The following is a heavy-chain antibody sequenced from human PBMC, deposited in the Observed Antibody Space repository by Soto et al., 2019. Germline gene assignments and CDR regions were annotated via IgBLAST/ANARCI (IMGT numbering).Heavy chain of an antibody. V-gene: IGHV3-30*18. D-gene: IGHD1-1*01. Sequence: GGSLRLSCGASGFSFKNYGMHWVRQAPDRGLEWVAFVSSDGNSKQYVDSAKGRFTISRDNSKNTLYLQMNSLRAEDTAVYFCAKDWRWEQPIYGMNVWGPGTTVTVSS. CDR1: GFSFKNYG. CDR2: VSSDGNSK. J-gene: IGHJ6*02. CDR3: AKDWRWEQPIYGMNV.